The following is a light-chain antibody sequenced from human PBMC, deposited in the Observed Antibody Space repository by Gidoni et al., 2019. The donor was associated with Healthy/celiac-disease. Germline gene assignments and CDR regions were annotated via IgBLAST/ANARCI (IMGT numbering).Light chain of an antibody. CDR2: DAS. CDR1: QSVSSY. Sequence: EIVLTQSPATLSLSPGERATLSCRASQSVSSYLAWYQQKPGQAPRLLIYDASNMATGIPARFSGSRSGTAFTLTISSLEPEDFAVYYCQHQDTFGQGTKLEIK. J-gene: IGKJ2*01. V-gene: IGKV3-11*01. CDR3: QHQDT.